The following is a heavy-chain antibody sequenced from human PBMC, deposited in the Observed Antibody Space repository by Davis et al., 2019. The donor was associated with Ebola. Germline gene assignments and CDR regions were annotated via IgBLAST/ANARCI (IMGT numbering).Heavy chain of an antibody. V-gene: IGHV1-69*04. CDR1: GGTFSSYA. Sequence: SVKVSCKASGGTFSSYAISWVRKAPGQGLEWMGRIIPILGIANYAQKFQGRVTITADKSTSTAYMELSSLRSEDTAVYYCARDLWAYYGSGSSAPFDYWGQGTLVTVSS. J-gene: IGHJ4*02. CDR2: IIPILGIA. D-gene: IGHD3-10*01. CDR3: ARDLWAYYGSGSSAPFDY.